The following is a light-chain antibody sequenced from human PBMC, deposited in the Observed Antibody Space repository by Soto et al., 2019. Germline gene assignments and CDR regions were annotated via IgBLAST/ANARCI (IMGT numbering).Light chain of an antibody. J-gene: IGKJ4*01. CDR3: QQANNFPLT. V-gene: IGKV1-12*01. CDR2: AAS. CDR1: QHISSW. Sequence: DIQMTQSPSSVSASVGDRVTITCRASQHISSWLAWYQQKPGRAPKLLLYAASSLQSGVPSRFRGSGSGTHFTLTISSLQPEDSATYYCQQANNFPLTFGGGTKVEIK.